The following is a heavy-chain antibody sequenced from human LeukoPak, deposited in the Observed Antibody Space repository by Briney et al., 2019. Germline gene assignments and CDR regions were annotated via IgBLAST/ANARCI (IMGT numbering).Heavy chain of an antibody. CDR2: IKEDGSEK. CDR1: GFTFSRYW. CDR3: AKCQVRSNWYDH. D-gene: IGHD4-17*01. V-gene: IGHV3-7*01. J-gene: IGHJ5*02. Sequence: GGSLRLSCAASGFTFSRYWMTWVRQAPGKGLEGVANIKEDGSEKYYVDSVKGRFTISRDNARNSLYLQMNSLRAEDTAVYYCAKCQVRSNWYDHWGQGTLVTVSS.